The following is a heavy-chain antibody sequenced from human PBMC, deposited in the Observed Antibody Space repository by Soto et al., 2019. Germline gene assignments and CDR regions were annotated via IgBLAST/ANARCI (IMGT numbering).Heavy chain of an antibody. J-gene: IGHJ3*02. D-gene: IGHD3-22*01. Sequence: SQTLSLTCAVYGGSFSGYYWSWISQPPGKGLEWIGEINHSGSTNYNPSLKSRVTISVDTSKNQFSLKLSSVTAADTAVYYCARHMIVVVTTDAFDIWGQGTMVTVSS. CDR2: INHSGST. V-gene: IGHV4-34*01. CDR1: GGSFSGYY. CDR3: ARHMIVVVTTDAFDI.